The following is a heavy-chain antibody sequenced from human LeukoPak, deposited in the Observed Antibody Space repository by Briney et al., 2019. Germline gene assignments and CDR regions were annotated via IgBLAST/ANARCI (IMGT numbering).Heavy chain of an antibody. V-gene: IGHV3-11*06. Sequence: GGSLRLSCAASGFTFSDYYMSWIRQAPGKGLEWVSYISSSSSYTNYADSVKGRFTISRDNAQNSLYLQMNSLRAEDTAVYYCARGAVAAPNWFDPWGQGTLVTVSS. CDR2: ISSSSSYT. CDR1: GFTFSDYY. J-gene: IGHJ5*02. CDR3: ARGAVAAPNWFDP. D-gene: IGHD6-19*01.